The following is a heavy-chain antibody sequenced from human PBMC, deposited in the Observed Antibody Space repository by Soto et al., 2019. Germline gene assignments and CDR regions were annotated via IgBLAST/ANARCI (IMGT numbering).Heavy chain of an antibody. V-gene: IGHV3-23*01. D-gene: IGHD6-25*01. Sequence: EVQLLESGGGLVQPGGSLSLSCAASGFTFSSYAMRWVRQAPVKGLEWVSAISGSGGSTYYVDSVKGRFTISRDNSKNTLYLQMNSLSAEDTAVYYCARPGSGGYSDYWGQGTLVTVSS. CDR2: ISGSGGST. CDR3: ARPGSGGYSDY. CDR1: GFTFSSYA. J-gene: IGHJ4*02.